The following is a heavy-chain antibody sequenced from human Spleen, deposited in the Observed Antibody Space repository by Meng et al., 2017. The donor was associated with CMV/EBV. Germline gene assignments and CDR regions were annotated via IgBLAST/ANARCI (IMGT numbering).Heavy chain of an antibody. CDR2: IYTSGST. Sequence: QPEQGVAGQLNPSDTLSRPCPVSGGSISSYYWSWIRQPAGKGLEWIGRIYTSGSTNYNPSLKSRVTMSVDTSKNQFSLKLSSVTAADTAVYYCAREMEGGGTYDYWGQGTLVTVSS. V-gene: IGHV4-59*10. D-gene: IGHD3-16*01. J-gene: IGHJ4*02. CDR1: GGSISSYY. CDR3: AREMEGGGTYDY.